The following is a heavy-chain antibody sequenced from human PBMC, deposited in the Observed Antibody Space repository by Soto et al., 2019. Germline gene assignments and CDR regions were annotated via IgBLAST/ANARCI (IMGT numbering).Heavy chain of an antibody. CDR2: SNHSGST. V-gene: IGHV4-34*01. J-gene: IGHJ4*02. CDR1: GGSFSGHF. Sequence: SETLSLTCAVYGGSFSGHFWSWIRQRPGKGLEWIGESNHSGSTNFNPSLKSRVTISVHTSKNQFSLKVNSLTAADTAVYYCARGISLIVEVQRDAPDKYYFDSWGQGTVVPAPQ. CDR3: ARGISLIVEVQRDAPDKYYFDS. D-gene: IGHD2-21*01.